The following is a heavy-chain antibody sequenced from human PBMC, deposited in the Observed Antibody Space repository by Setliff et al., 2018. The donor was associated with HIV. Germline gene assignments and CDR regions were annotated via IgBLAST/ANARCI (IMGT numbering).Heavy chain of an antibody. Sequence: SETLSLTCTVSGGSISRSDYYRGWIRQPPGKGLEWIGSFYDGGSTYYNPSLKSRVTISVDTSKNQFSLNLSSLTAADTAVYYCARMDPRLTYNDYWGQGTLVTVSS. V-gene: IGHV4-39*01. CDR1: GGSISRSDYY. CDR3: ARMDPRLTYNDY. CDR2: FYDGGST. J-gene: IGHJ4*02. D-gene: IGHD1-1*01.